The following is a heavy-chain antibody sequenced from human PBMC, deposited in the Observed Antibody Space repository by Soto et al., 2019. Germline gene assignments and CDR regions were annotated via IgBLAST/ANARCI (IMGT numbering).Heavy chain of an antibody. D-gene: IGHD6-13*01. V-gene: IGHV4-59*08. CDR2: IYYSGST. J-gene: IGHJ4*02. Sequence: QVQLQESGPGLVKPSETLSLTCTVSGGSISSYYWSWIRQPPGKGLEWIGYIYYSGSTNYNPSLKNRANLSVDPSKTRSPLRLRAVTAADTAVYYSARHTIAAAPFDFWGQGTLVTVSS. CDR3: ARHTIAAAPFDF. CDR1: GGSISSYY.